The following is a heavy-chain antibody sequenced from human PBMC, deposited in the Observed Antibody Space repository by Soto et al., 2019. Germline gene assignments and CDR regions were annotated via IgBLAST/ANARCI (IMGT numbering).Heavy chain of an antibody. CDR1: GFTFSSYA. J-gene: IGHJ5*02. V-gene: IGHV3-30-3*01. CDR2: ISYDGSNK. CDR3: ARAWAENWFDP. D-gene: IGHD3-16*01. Sequence: QVQLVESGGGVVQPGRSLRLSCAASGFTFSSYAMHWVRQAPGKGLEWVAVISYDGSNKYYADSVKGRFTISRDNSKKTLYLQMNSLRAEDTAVYYCARAWAENWFDPWGQGTLVTVSS.